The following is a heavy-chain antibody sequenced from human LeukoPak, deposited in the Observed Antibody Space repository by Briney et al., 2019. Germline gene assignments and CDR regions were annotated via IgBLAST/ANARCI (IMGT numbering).Heavy chain of an antibody. V-gene: IGHV3-30*02. Sequence: GGSLRLSCAASGFTFSSHAMHWVRQAPGKGLEWVAFIRYDGSNKYYADSVKGRFTISRDNSKNTLYLQMNSLRAEDTAVYYCAKAPSAYYYDSSGPMGLDYWGQGTLVTVSS. CDR2: IRYDGSNK. CDR3: AKAPSAYYYDSSGPMGLDY. CDR1: GFTFSSHA. J-gene: IGHJ4*02. D-gene: IGHD3-22*01.